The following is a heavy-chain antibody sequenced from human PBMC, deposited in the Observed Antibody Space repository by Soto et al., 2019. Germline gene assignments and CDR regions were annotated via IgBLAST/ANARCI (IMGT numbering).Heavy chain of an antibody. D-gene: IGHD5-12*01. J-gene: IGHJ6*02. CDR2: ISTYNGDT. V-gene: IGHV1-18*01. CDR3: AREGVAPYCYYGMDV. CDR1: GYTFTRSG. Sequence: QVQLVQSGAEVKKPGASVKVSCKASGYTFTRSGISWVRQAPGQGLEWMGWISTYNGDTNYAQTFQGRVTMTTDTSTSTAYMALRSLRSDDTAVYDCAREGVAPYCYYGMDVWGQGTPVTVSS.